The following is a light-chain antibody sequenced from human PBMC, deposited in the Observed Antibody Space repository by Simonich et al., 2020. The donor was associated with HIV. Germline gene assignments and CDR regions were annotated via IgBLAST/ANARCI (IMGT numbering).Light chain of an antibody. Sequence: NFMLTQPHSVSESPGKTVTIYCTRSSGSIASNYVQWYQQRPGSAPTTVIYEDNQRPSGVPDRFSGSIDSSSNSASLTISGLKTEDEADYYGQSYDGTNQVFGGGTKLTVL. CDR1: SGSIASNY. CDR2: EDN. CDR3: QSYDGTNQV. J-gene: IGLJ3*02. V-gene: IGLV6-57*03.